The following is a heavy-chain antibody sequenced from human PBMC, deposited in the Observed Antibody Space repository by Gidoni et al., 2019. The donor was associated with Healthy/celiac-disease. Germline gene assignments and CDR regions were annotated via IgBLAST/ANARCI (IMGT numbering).Heavy chain of an antibody. D-gene: IGHD3-10*01. CDR1: GFTFSSYG. CDR2: IWYDGSNK. Sequence: QVQLVESGGGVVQPGRSLRLSCAASGFTFSSYGMHWVRQAPGKGLEGVAVIWYDGSNKYYADSVKGRFTISRDNSKNTLYLQMNSLRAEDTAVYYCARDGDYYGSGRFQDLDYWGQGTLVTVSS. CDR3: ARDGDYYGSGRFQDLDY. V-gene: IGHV3-33*01. J-gene: IGHJ4*02.